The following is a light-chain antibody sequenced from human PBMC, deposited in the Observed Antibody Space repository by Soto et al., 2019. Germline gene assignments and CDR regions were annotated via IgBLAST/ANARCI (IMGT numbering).Light chain of an antibody. CDR2: GGS. CDR1: QFVSSRS. CDR3: QQYANSPIT. J-gene: IGKJ5*01. Sequence: SLCTLTLSPGESATVLCSHSQFVSSRSLAWYQHKLGEAPRLLIYGGSNRATGIPGRFSDSGSGTDFTLTITPPQHEDFAVDFCQQYANSPITFCQGTGLEI. V-gene: IGKV3-20*01.